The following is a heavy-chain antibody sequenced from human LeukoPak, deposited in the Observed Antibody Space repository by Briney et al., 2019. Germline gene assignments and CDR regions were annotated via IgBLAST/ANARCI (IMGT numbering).Heavy chain of an antibody. CDR1: GFTFSSYA. Sequence: PGGSLRLSCAASGFTFSSYAMSWVRQAPGKGLEWVSAITGSGGGTYYADSVTGRFTISRDNSKTTLYLQMNSLRAEDTAVYYCAKGLGRYGYNMGPYWGQGTLVTVSS. D-gene: IGHD5-24*01. CDR3: AKGLGRYGYNMGPY. CDR2: ITGSGGGT. J-gene: IGHJ4*02. V-gene: IGHV3-23*01.